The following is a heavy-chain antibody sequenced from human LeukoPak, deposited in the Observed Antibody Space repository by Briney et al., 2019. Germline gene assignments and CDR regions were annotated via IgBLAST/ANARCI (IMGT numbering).Heavy chain of an antibody. CDR3: ASPAGVGAGN. CDR1: VYSISSGYY. V-gene: IGHV4-38-2*02. D-gene: IGHD3-3*01. J-gene: IGHJ4*02. CDR2: IYQSGST. Sequence: SETLALTCTFSVYSISSGYYLGWIRQPPGKGLEWIGSIYQSGSTYYNQSLQSRVTISVDTSKNQFSMKLSSVTAPDTAVYYCASPAGVGAGNWGQGTLVTVSS.